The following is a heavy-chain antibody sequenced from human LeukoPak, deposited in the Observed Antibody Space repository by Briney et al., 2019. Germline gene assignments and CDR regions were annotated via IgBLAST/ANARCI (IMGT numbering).Heavy chain of an antibody. CDR2: INPSGGST. Sequence: ASVKVSCKASGYTFTSYYMHWVRQAPGQGLEWMGIINPSGGSTSYAQKFQGRVTITADKSTSTAYMELSSLRSEDTAVYYCARAVAARRAVSYYYYYYMDVWGKGTTVTVSS. V-gene: IGHV1-46*01. CDR3: ARAVAARRAVSYYYYYYMDV. J-gene: IGHJ6*03. CDR1: GYTFTSYY. D-gene: IGHD6-6*01.